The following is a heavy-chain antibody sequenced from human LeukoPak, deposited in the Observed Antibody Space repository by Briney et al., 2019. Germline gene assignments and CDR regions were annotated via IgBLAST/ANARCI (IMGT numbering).Heavy chain of an antibody. D-gene: IGHD5-18*01. J-gene: IGHJ4*02. CDR1: GFTVSSYT. Sequence: NPGGSLRFSCAASGFTVSSYTMNWVRQAPGKGLQWVSTVSASSDIHYSDSVKGRFTISRDNARNSLYLQMNSLRDEDTAVYYCARDALHTDHFDYWGQGTLVTVSS. CDR2: VSASSDI. V-gene: IGHV3-21*01. CDR3: ARDALHTDHFDY.